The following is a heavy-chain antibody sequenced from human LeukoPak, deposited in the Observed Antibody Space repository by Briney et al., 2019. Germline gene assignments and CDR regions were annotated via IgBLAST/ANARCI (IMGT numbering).Heavy chain of an antibody. V-gene: IGHV4-31*03. J-gene: IGHJ6*02. D-gene: IGHD6-25*01. CDR2: IYYSGST. CDR3: ARAFARLRSGMDV. CDR1: GSSISSGGYY. Sequence: PSQTLSLTCTVSGSSISSGGYYWSWIRQHPGKGLEWIGYIYYSGSTYYNPSLKSRVTISVDTSKNQFSLKLSSVTAADTAVYYCARAFARLRSGMDVWGQGTTVTVSS.